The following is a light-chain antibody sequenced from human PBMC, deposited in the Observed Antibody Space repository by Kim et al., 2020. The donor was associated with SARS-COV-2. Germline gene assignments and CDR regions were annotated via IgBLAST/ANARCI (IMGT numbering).Light chain of an antibody. CDR2: GQN. V-gene: IGLV3-19*01. J-gene: IGLJ2*01. Sequence: AMGQTVGITCQGNSLRSYSPTWYQQKPGQAPVLVIYGQNNRPSEIPDRFSGSTSGSTASLTITGAQAEDEADYYCNSRDSSGTHLIFGGGTQLTVL. CDR3: NSRDSSGTHLI. CDR1: SLRSYS.